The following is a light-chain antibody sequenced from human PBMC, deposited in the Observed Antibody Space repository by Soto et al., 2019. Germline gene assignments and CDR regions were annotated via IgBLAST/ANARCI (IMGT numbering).Light chain of an antibody. CDR2: DAS. V-gene: IGKV3-11*01. CDR3: QQRSNWPLT. J-gene: IGKJ4*01. Sequence: EIVLTQSPATLSLSPGERATLSCRASQTVSSYLAWYQQKPAQAPRLVIYDASYRATGIPARFSGSGSGTDFTLTISRLEPEDFAVYYCQQRSNWPLTFGGGTKVEIK. CDR1: QTVSSY.